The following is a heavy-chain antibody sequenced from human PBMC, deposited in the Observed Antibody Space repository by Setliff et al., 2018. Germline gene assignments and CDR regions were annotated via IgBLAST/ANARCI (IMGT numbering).Heavy chain of an antibody. V-gene: IGHV4-34*08. D-gene: IGHD2-15*01. CDR1: GGTFSYYY. CDR3: GRGFSRIEGWGNWFDP. Sequence: KTSETLSLTCAAHGGTFSYYYWTWIRQSPGKGLEWIGENNHSGSAKYRPSLGSRVTISVGTSNNQVSLTLTSVTAADTAVYYCGRGFSRIEGWGNWFDPWGQGILVTVSS. CDR2: NNHSGSA. J-gene: IGHJ5*02.